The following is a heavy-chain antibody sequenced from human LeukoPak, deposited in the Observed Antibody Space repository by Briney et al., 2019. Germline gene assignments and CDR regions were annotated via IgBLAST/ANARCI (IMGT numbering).Heavy chain of an antibody. CDR2: IYHSGST. CDR3: ERTYCSSTSCFMAYFDY. J-gene: IGHJ4*02. Sequence: PSETLSLTCTVSGYSISSGYYWGWIRQPPGKGLEWIGSIYHSGSTYYNPSLKSRVTISVDTSKNQFSLKLSSVTAADTAVYYCERTYCSSTSCFMAYFDYWGQGTLVTVS. V-gene: IGHV4-38-2*02. D-gene: IGHD2-2*01. CDR1: GYSISSGYY.